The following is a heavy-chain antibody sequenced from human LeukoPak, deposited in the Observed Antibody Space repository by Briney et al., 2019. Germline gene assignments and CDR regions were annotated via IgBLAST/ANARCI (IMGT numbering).Heavy chain of an antibody. D-gene: IGHD4-17*01. Sequence: GRSLRLSCAASGFTFSSYGMHWVRQAPGKGLEWVAVISYDGRNKYYADSVKGRFTISRDNSKNTLYLQMNSLRAEDTAVFYCAKDHSRYGDYSWYFDLWGRGTLVTVSS. J-gene: IGHJ2*01. V-gene: IGHV3-30*18. CDR2: ISYDGRNK. CDR3: AKDHSRYGDYSWYFDL. CDR1: GFTFSSYG.